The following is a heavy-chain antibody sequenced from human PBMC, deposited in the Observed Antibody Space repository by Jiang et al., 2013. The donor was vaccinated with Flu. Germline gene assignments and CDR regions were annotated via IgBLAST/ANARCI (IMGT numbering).Heavy chain of an antibody. CDR3: ARVYSDYYDSSGYCYYYGMDV. D-gene: IGHD3-22*01. V-gene: IGHV6-1*01. CDR2: HTTGPSGI. J-gene: IGHJ6*02. CDR1: GDSVSSNSAA. Sequence: SQTLSLTCAISGDSVSSNSAAWDWIRQSPIDEALSGWEGHTTGPSGIMIMPVSVKSRITINPDTSKNQFSLQLNSVTPEDTAVYYCARVYSDYYDSSGYCYYYGMDVWGQGTTVHRLL.